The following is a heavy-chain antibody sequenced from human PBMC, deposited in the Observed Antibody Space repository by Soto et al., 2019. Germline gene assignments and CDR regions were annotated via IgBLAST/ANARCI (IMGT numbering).Heavy chain of an antibody. CDR2: INPDGGGT. V-gene: IGHV1-46*02. D-gene: IGHD2-21*02. CDR3: ARHPYCGGDSSHFDF. CDR1: GYTFDSYY. J-gene: IGHJ4*02. Sequence: QVQLVQSGAEVKKPGASVKVSCKASGYTFDSYYIHWVRQAPGQRLEWMGLINPDGGGTIYAQNRRGSVTLPREPSTGTAYMERSRLRFENTAMYYCARHPYCGGDSSHFDFWGQGTLVTVSS.